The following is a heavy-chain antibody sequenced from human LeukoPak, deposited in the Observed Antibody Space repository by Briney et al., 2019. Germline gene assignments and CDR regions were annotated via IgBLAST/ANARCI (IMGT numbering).Heavy chain of an antibody. J-gene: IGHJ4*02. CDR3: ARAREGSGYDWVFDY. Sequence: AASVKVSCKASGGTFSSYAISWVRQAPRQGLEWMGGIIPIFGTANYAQKFQGRVTITADESTSTAYMELSSLRSEDTAVYYCARAREGSGYDWVFDYWGQGTLVTVSS. V-gene: IGHV1-69*13. CDR1: GGTFSSYA. CDR2: IIPIFGTA. D-gene: IGHD5-12*01.